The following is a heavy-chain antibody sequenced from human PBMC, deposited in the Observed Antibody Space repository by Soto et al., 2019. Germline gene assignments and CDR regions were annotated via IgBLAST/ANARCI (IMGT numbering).Heavy chain of an antibody. Sequence: QLQLQESGSGLVKPSQTLSLTCAVSGGSISSGGYSWSWIRQPPGKGLEWIGYIYHSGSTYYNPSRKCRVTRSVDRSKNHCSLKLSSVTAADTAVYYCARGNVVAIDYWGQGALVTVSS. CDR1: GGSISSGGYS. D-gene: IGHD2-21*01. J-gene: IGHJ4*02. V-gene: IGHV4-30-2*01. CDR3: ARGNVVAIDY. CDR2: IYHSGST.